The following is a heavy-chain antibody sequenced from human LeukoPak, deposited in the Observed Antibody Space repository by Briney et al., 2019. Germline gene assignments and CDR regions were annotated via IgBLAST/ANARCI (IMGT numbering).Heavy chain of an antibody. CDR1: GYTFTSYD. J-gene: IGHJ3*02. V-gene: IGHV1-8*01. CDR2: MNPNSGNT. CDR3: ARGAGYDILTGYLDAFDI. D-gene: IGHD3-9*01. Sequence: ASVKVPCKASGYTFTSYDINWVRQATGQGLEWMGWMNPNSGNTGYAQKFQGRVTMTRNTSISTAYMELSSLRSEDTAVYYCARGAGYDILTGYLDAFDIWGQGTMVTVSS.